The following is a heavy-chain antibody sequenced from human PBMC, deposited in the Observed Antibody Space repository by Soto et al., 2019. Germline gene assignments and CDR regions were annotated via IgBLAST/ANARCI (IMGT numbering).Heavy chain of an antibody. Sequence: QVQLDESGPGLVQPSQTLSLSCTVSGASVSTGVYYWTWIRQHPGRGLEWIGYIDNSGSTYYNPSLTGRVDISVDTSKNQFSLNLQSLTAAVTAFYYCAGAVSDFDVRRYRTSYFDQWGQGLLVTVSS. CDR3: AGAVSDFDVRRYRTSYFDQ. CDR1: GASVSTGVYY. D-gene: IGHD3-10*02. CDR2: IDNSGST. V-gene: IGHV4-31*03. J-gene: IGHJ4*02.